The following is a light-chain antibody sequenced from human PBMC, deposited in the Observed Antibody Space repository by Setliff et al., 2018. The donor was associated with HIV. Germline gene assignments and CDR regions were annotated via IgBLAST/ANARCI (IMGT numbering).Light chain of an antibody. CDR2: DNN. J-gene: IGLJ1*01. CDR3: GTWDSSLSAGV. V-gene: IGLV1-51*01. CDR1: SSNIGNNY. Sequence: PGQKVTISCSGSSSNIGNNYVSWYQQLPGTAPKLLIYDNNKRPSGIPDRFSGSKSGASATLGITGLQTGDEADYYCGTWDSSLSAGVFGAGTKVTVL.